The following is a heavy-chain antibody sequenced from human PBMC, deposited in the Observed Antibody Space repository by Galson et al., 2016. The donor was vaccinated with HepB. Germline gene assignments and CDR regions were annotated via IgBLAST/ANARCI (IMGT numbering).Heavy chain of an antibody. V-gene: IGHV1-24*01. CDR2: FDPEDGET. CDR3: ARGVQFRWYGDYPPLHYYYYMDV. J-gene: IGHJ6*03. Sequence: SVKVSCKVSGYTLSEFSMHWVRQAPGKGLEWMGSFDPEDGETIYAQKFQGRVTMTEDTSTSTAYMELRSLRSDDTAVYYCARGVQFRWYGDYPPLHYYYYMDVWGKGTTVTVSS. D-gene: IGHD4-17*01. CDR1: GYTLSEFS.